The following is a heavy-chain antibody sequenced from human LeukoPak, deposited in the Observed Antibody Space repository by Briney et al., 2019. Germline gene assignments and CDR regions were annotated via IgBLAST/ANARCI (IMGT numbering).Heavy chain of an antibody. CDR1: GGSISSYY. Sequence: SETLSLTCTVSGGSISSYYWSWIRQPPGKGLEWIGYIYYSGSTNYNPSLKSRVTISVDTSKNQFSLKLSSVTAADTAVYCCARGFEGYYYGSGSYRYYYMDVWGKGTTVTVSS. CDR3: ARGFEGYYYGSGSYRYYYMDV. V-gene: IGHV4-59*01. J-gene: IGHJ6*03. D-gene: IGHD3-10*01. CDR2: IYYSGST.